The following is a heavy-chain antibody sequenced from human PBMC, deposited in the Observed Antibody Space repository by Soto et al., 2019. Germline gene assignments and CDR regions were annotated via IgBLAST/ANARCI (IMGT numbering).Heavy chain of an antibody. V-gene: IGHV4-31*03. CDR1: GDSVSGGYH. CDR2: VSPIGTP. J-gene: IGHJ6*02. CDR3: ARDRGSYGMDV. Sequence: QVQLQESGPGLVKPSQTLSLTCTVSGDSVSGGYHWSWVRQRPRKGLEWIGYVSPIGTPYYSPSLNGRVSISIDTSKNQLSLEVRSVTAADTAVYYCARDRGSYGMDVWGQGTTVTVSS.